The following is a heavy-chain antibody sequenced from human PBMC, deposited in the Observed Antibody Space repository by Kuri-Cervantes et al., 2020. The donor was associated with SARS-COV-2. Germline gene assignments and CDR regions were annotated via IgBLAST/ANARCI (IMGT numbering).Heavy chain of an antibody. Sequence: GGSLRLSCAASGFTFSSYGMHWVRQAPGKGLEWVAFIRYDGSNKYYADSVKGRFTISRDNSKNTLYLQMNSLRAEDTAVYYCAKAGGTTPPTADYWGQGTLVTVSS. D-gene: IGHD1-1*01. J-gene: IGHJ4*02. CDR2: IRYDGSNK. CDR1: GFTFSSYG. V-gene: IGHV3-30*02. CDR3: AKAGGTTPPTADY.